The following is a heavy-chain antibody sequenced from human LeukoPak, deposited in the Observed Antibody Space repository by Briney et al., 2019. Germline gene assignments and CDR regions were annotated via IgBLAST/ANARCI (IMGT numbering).Heavy chain of an antibody. Sequence: ASVKASCKASGYTFTSYDINWVRQATGQGLEWMGWLNPITDNTGYAQKFQGRVTMTRNTSISTAYMELSSLTSEDTAVYYCAIVRSSWSPPDNYWGQGTLVTVSS. D-gene: IGHD6-13*01. CDR3: AIVRSSWSPPDNY. J-gene: IGHJ4*02. V-gene: IGHV1-8*01. CDR1: GYTFTSYD. CDR2: LNPITDNT.